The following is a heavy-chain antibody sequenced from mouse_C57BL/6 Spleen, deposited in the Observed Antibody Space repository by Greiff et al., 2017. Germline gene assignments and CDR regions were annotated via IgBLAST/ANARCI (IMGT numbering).Heavy chain of an antibody. Sequence: EVHLVESGGGLVQPKGSLKLSCAASGFSFNTYAMNWVRQAPGKGLEWVARIRSKSNNYATYYADSVKDRFTISRDDSESVLYLQMNNLKTEDTAMYYCVRQGWEAMDYWGQGTSVTVSS. D-gene: IGHD3-3*01. CDR1: GFSFNTYA. V-gene: IGHV10-1*01. J-gene: IGHJ4*01. CDR2: IRSKSNNYAT. CDR3: VRQGWEAMDY.